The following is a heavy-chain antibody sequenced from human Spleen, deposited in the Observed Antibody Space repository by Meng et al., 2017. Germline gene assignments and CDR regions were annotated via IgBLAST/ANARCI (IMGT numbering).Heavy chain of an antibody. CDR1: CGSINSDNW. D-gene: IGHD3-16*02. Sequence: QVQLQESGPGTVKPSGTLSLTCAVSCGSINSDNWWSWVRQPPGKGLEWIGEIYHSGTTNYNPSLKSRVSMSVDKSKNQFSLKLSSVTAADTAVYYCAREPTVITSGGVIVLPFDSWGQGTLVTVSS. V-gene: IGHV4-4*02. CDR3: AREPTVITSGGVIVLPFDS. J-gene: IGHJ4*02. CDR2: IYHSGTT.